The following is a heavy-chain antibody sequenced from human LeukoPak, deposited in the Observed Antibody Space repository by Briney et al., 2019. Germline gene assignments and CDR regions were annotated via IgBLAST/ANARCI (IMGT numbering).Heavy chain of an antibody. CDR2: ISSDGNNK. CDR3: AKDYYDSSGYYYYYYYYGMDV. CDR1: GFTFSSYG. Sequence: GGSLRLSCAASGFTFSSYGMHWVRQAPGKGLEWVALISSDGNNKYYADSVKGRFTISRDNSKNTLYLQMNSLRAEDTAVYYCAKDYYDSSGYYYYYYYYGMDVWGQGTTVTVSS. D-gene: IGHD3-22*01. J-gene: IGHJ6*02. V-gene: IGHV3-30*18.